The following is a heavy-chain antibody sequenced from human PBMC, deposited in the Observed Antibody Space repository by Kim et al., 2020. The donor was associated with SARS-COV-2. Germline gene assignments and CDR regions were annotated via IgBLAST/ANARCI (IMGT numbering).Heavy chain of an antibody. Sequence: GGSLRLSCAASGFTFSNAWMSWVRQAPGKGLEWVGRIKSKTDGGTTDYAAPVKGRFTISRDDSKNTLYLQMNSLKTEDTAVYYCTTIVPAAIVTWFDPWGQGTLVTVSS. D-gene: IGHD2-2*02. CDR3: TTIVPAAIVTWFDP. CDR2: IKSKTDGGTT. J-gene: IGHJ5*02. CDR1: GFTFSNAW. V-gene: IGHV3-15*01.